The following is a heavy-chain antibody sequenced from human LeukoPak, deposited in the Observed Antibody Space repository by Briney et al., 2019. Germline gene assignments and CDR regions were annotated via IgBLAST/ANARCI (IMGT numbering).Heavy chain of an antibody. V-gene: IGHV1-69*05. Sequence: SVKVSCKASGGTFSSYAISWVRQAPGQGLEWMGGIIPIFGTANYARKFQGRVTITTDESTSTAYMELSSLRSEDTAVYYCARDHGGTGRRYYYYMDVWGKGTTVTVSS. CDR2: IIPIFGTA. CDR1: GGTFSSYA. J-gene: IGHJ6*03. D-gene: IGHD2-15*01. CDR3: ARDHGGTGRRYYYYMDV.